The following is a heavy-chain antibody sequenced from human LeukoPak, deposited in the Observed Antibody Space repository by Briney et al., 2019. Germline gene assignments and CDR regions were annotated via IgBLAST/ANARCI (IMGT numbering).Heavy chain of an antibody. CDR1: GGSISSYY. CDR2: IYYSGST. CDR3: ARHKNPYWYFDL. V-gene: IGHV4-59*08. Sequence: SETLSLTCTVSGGSISSYYWSWNRQPPGKGLEWIGYIYYSGSTNYNPSLKSRVTISVDTSKNQFSLKLSSVTAADTAVYYCARHKNPYWYFDLWGRGTLVTVSS. J-gene: IGHJ2*01.